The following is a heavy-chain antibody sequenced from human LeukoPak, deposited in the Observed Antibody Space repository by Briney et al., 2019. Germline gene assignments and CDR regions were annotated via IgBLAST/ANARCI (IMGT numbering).Heavy chain of an antibody. Sequence: GGSLRFSCAASGFTFSSYSMNWVRQAPGKGLEWVSYISSSSSTIYYADSVKGRFTISRDNAKNSLYLQMNSLRAEDTAVYYCARDLVVAAHAFDIWGQGTMVTVSS. J-gene: IGHJ3*02. CDR3: ARDLVVAAHAFDI. CDR1: GFTFSSYS. D-gene: IGHD2-15*01. V-gene: IGHV3-48*04. CDR2: ISSSSSTI.